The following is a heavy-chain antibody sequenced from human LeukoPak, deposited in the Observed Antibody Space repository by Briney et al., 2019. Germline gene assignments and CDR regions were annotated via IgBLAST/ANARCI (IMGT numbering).Heavy chain of an antibody. J-gene: IGHJ4*02. V-gene: IGHV3-30*18. CDR3: AKQGDGLVAGIDY. D-gene: IGHD2-21*01. CDR1: GFIFSNYE. CDR2: ISYDGSNK. Sequence: GGSLRLSCAASGFIFSNYEMNWVRQAPGKGLDWVALISYDGSNKYYADTVKGRFTISRDNSKNTLYLQMNSLRAEDTAVYYCAKQGDGLVAGIDYWGQGTLVTVSS.